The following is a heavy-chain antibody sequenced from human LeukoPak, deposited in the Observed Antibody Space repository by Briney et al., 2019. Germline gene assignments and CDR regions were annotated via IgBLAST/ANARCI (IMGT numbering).Heavy chain of an antibody. CDR2: ISYSGGT. V-gene: IGHV4-39*07. J-gene: IGHJ4*02. D-gene: IGHD3-10*01. CDR1: GGSISSGSYY. CDR3: ARDPDYGSGSYSPDY. Sequence: SETLSLTCTVSGGSISSGSYYWGWIRQPPGKGLEWFGSISYSGGTYYNPSLKSRVTISVDTSKNQFSLKLSSVTAADTAVYYCARDPDYGSGSYSPDYWGQGTLVTVSS.